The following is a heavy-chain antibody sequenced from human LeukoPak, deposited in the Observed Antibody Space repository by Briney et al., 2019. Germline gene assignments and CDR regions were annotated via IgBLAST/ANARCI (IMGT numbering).Heavy chain of an antibody. V-gene: IGHV3-23*01. Sequence: SGGSLRLSCAASGFTFSSYAMSWVRQAPGKGLEWVSAIGGSGGSTYYADSVKGRFTISRDNSKNTLYLQMNSLRAEDTAVYYCAKGSGYILRNAFDIWGQGTMATVSS. CDR2: IGGSGGST. J-gene: IGHJ3*02. CDR3: AKGSGYILRNAFDI. CDR1: GFTFSSYA. D-gene: IGHD3-10*01.